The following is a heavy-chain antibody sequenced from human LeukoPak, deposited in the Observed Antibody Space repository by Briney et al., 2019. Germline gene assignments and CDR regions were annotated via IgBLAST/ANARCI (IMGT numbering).Heavy chain of an antibody. Sequence: SVKVSCKASGGTFSSYAISWVRQAPGQGLEWLGGIIPIFGTANYAQKFQGRVTITTDESTSTAYMELSSLRSEDTAVYYCARAFGTTRWGRYYYYFMDVWGKGTTVTVSS. V-gene: IGHV1-69*05. CDR1: GGTFSSYA. CDR3: ARAFGTTRWGRYYYYFMDV. CDR2: IIPIFGTA. D-gene: IGHD1-7*01. J-gene: IGHJ6*03.